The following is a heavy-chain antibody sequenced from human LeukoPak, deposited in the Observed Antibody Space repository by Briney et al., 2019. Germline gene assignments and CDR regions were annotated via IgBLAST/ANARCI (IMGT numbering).Heavy chain of an antibody. V-gene: IGHV1-46*03. CDR1: GYTLTSNY. D-gene: IGHD2-21*02. J-gene: IGHJ6*03. CDR2: INPSGGST. Sequence: GASVKVSCKASGYTLTSNYIHWVRQAPGQGLEWMGIINPSGGSTTYAQKFQGRVTMTRDTSTSTVYMELTSLGSEDTAVSYCAKGRSDFFAYYYYLDVWGKGTTVTVSS. CDR3: AKGRSDFFAYYYYLDV.